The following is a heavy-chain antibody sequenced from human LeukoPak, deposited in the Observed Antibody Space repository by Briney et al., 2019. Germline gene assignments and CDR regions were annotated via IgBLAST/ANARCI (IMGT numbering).Heavy chain of an antibody. CDR1: GFTLATYS. D-gene: IGHD1-1*01. J-gene: IGHJ3*02. CDR3: ASLKIRRIGNAFDI. CDR2: ISSSSAYI. Sequence: GGTLRPSCAASGFTLATYSMNWVRQAPGKGLEWVSSISSSSAYIYYADSVKGRFTISRDNAKESLFLQMNSLRPEDTALYYCASLKIRRIGNAFDIWGQGTMVTVSS. V-gene: IGHV3-21*03.